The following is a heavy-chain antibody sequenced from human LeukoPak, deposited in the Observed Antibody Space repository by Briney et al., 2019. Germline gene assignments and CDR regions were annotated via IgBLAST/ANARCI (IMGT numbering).Heavy chain of an antibody. CDR1: GFTFSSYA. CDR2: ISGSGGST. CDR3: ASPEGDIVVVPAATSPDDAFDI. J-gene: IGHJ3*02. V-gene: IGHV3-23*01. D-gene: IGHD2-2*01. Sequence: GGSLRLSCAASGFTFSSYAMSWVRQAPGKGLEWVSAISGSGGSTYYADSVKGRFTISRDNSKNTLYLQMNSLRAEDTAVYYCASPEGDIVVVPAATSPDDAFDIWGRGTMVTVSS.